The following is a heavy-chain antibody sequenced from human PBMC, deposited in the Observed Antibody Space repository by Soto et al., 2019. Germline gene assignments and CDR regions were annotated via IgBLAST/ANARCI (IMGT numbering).Heavy chain of an antibody. V-gene: IGHV3-30*18. CDR3: AKHRGTRSVGGYYAFDY. D-gene: IGHD3-22*01. Sequence: QVQLVESGGGVVQPGRSLRLSCAASGFTFSSYGMHWVRQAPGKGLEWVAVISYDGSNKYYADSVKGRFTISRDNSKNTLYLQMNSLRAEDTAVYYCAKHRGTRSVGGYYAFDYWGQGTLVTVSS. CDR2: ISYDGSNK. CDR1: GFTFSSYG. J-gene: IGHJ4*02.